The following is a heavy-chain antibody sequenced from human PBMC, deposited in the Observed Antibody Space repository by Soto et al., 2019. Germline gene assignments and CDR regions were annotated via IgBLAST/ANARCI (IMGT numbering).Heavy chain of an antibody. CDR3: ARPYTSYYYYGMDV. Sequence: PSETLSLTCTVSGGSISSSSYYWGWIRQPPGKGLEWIGSIYYSGSTYYNPSLKSRVTISVDTSKNQFSLELSSVTDADTAVYYCARPYTSYYYYGMDVWGQGTTVTVSS. D-gene: IGHD2-2*02. J-gene: IGHJ6*02. CDR1: GGSISSSSYY. V-gene: IGHV4-39*01. CDR2: IYYSGST.